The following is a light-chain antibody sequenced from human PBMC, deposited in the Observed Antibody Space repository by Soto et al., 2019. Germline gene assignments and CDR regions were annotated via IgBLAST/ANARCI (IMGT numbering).Light chain of an antibody. CDR2: GAS. CDR1: QSVSNNY. V-gene: IGKV3-20*01. Sequence: EIVLTQSPGTLSLSPGERATLSCRASQSVSNNYLAWYQQKPGQAPRLLISGASNRATGIPDRFSGSGSATDFTLTISRLEPEDFALYYCQQYGSSPITFGQGTRLEIK. CDR3: QQYGSSPIT. J-gene: IGKJ5*01.